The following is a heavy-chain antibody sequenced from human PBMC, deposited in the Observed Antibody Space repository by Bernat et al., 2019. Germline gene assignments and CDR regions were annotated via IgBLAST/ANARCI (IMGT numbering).Heavy chain of an antibody. D-gene: IGHD3-16*02. V-gene: IGHV3-30*18. CDR2: ISYDGSNK. CDR3: AKDRNGVVVPAASESVITFGGVINH. J-gene: IGHJ5*02. CDR1: GFTFSSYG. Sequence: QVQLVESGGGVVQPGRSLRLSCAASGFTFSSYGMHWVRQAPGKGLEWVAVISYDGSNKYYADSVKGRFTISRDNSKNTLYLQMNSLRAEDTAVYYWAKDRNGVVVPAASESVITFGGVINHWGQGTLVTVSS.